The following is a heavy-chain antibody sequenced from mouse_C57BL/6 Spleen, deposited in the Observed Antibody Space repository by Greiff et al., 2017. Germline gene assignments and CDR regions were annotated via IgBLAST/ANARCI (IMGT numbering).Heavy chain of an antibody. CDR1: GYSITSGYY. Sequence: EVKLEESGPGLVKPSQSLSLTCSVTGYSITSGYYWNWIRQFPGNKLEWMGYISYDGSNNYNPSLKNRISITRDTSKNQFFLKLNSVTTEDTATYYCARRESLYYARDYWGQGTSVTVSS. J-gene: IGHJ4*01. CDR3: ARRESLYYARDY. V-gene: IGHV3-6*01. CDR2: ISYDGSN.